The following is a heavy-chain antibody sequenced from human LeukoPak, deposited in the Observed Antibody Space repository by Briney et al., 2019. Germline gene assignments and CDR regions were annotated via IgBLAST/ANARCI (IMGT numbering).Heavy chain of an antibody. D-gene: IGHD6-13*01. Sequence: PGGSLRLSCAASGFTFSSYGMHWVRQAPGKGLEWVAVISYDGSNKYYADSVKGRFTISRDNSKNTLYLQMNRLRAEDTAVYYCAKDRSRRLQAAAGLLDPWGQGTLVTVSS. V-gene: IGHV3-30*18. CDR2: ISYDGSNK. CDR1: GFTFSSYG. CDR3: AKDRSRRLQAAAGLLDP. J-gene: IGHJ5*02.